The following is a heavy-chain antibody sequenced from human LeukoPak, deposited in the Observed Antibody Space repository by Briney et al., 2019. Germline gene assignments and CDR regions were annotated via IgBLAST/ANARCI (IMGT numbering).Heavy chain of an antibody. CDR3: ARRHCSSTSCYPLDY. D-gene: IGHD2-2*01. V-gene: IGHV1-18*04. CDR2: ISAYNGNT. CDR1: GYTFTSYG. J-gene: IGHJ4*02. Sequence: GASVKVSCKASGYTFTSYGISWVRQAPGQGLEWMGWISAYNGNTNYAQKLQGRVTMTTDTSTSTAYMELRSLRSDDTAVYYCARRHCSSTSCYPLDYRGQGTLVTVSS.